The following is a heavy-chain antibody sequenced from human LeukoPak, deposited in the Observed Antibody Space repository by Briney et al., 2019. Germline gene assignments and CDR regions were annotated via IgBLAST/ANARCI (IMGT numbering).Heavy chain of an antibody. CDR3: AREFYGDYDGGYFDY. CDR1: GFTFSSYA. V-gene: IGHV3-23*01. J-gene: IGHJ4*02. Sequence: GGSLRLSCAASGFTFSSYAMSWVRQAPGKGLEWVSAISGSGGSTYYADSVKGRFTISRDNSKNTLYLQMNSLRAEDTAVYYCAREFYGDYDGGYFDYWGQGTLVTVSS. D-gene: IGHD4-17*01. CDR2: ISGSGGST.